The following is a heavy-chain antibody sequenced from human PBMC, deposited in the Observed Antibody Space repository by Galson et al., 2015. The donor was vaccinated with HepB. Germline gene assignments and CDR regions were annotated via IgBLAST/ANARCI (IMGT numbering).Heavy chain of an antibody. CDR3: AKDCLAPPIVVVPAAIGEDAFDI. CDR2: ISGSGGST. CDR1: GFTFSSYA. J-gene: IGHJ3*02. V-gene: IGHV3-23*01. Sequence: SLRLSCAASGFTFSSYAMSWVRQAPGKGLEWVSAISGSGGSTYYADSVKGRFTISRDNSKNTLYLQMNSLRAEDTAVYYCAKDCLAPPIVVVPAAIGEDAFDIWGQGTMVTVSS. D-gene: IGHD2-2*01.